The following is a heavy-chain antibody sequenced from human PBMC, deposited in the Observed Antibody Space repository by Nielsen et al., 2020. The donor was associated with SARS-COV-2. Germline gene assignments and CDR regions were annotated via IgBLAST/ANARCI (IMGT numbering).Heavy chain of an antibody. CDR2: IYYSGST. CDR1: GGSISSYY. J-gene: IGHJ3*02. Sequence: GSLRLSCTVSGGSISSYYWSWIRQPPGKGLEWIGYIYYSGSTNYNPSLKSRVTISVDTSKNQFSLKLSSGTAADTAVYYCAMIYDSSGFPPGHDAFDIWGQGTMVTVSS. V-gene: IGHV4-59*01. CDR3: AMIYDSSGFPPGHDAFDI. D-gene: IGHD3-22*01.